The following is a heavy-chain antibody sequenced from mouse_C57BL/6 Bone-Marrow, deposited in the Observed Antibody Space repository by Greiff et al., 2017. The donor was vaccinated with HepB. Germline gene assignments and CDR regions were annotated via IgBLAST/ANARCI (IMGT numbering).Heavy chain of an antibody. J-gene: IGHJ2*01. CDR3: GRIMKPYSRYLDC. CDR1: GYTFTSYW. CDR2: IHPNSGST. V-gene: IGHV1-64*01. D-gene: IGHD2-12*01. Sequence: VQLQQSGAELVKPGASVKLSCKASGYTFTSYWMHWVKQRPGQGLEWIGVIHPNSGSTNYNEKFKSKATLTVDKSSSTAYMQLSSMTSEDSAVYYCGRIMKPYSRYLDCCGQGTTLTVSA.